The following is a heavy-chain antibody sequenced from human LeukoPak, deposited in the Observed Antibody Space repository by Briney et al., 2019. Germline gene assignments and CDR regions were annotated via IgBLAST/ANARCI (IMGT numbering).Heavy chain of an antibody. J-gene: IGHJ4*02. CDR3: ARDYPSFDY. CDR1: GFTVSSNF. Sequence: GGSLRPSCAASGFTVSSNFMSWVRQAPGKGLEWVSVIYSDGTTYFADSVKGRFTISRDKSKNTLYLHMNSLRAEDTAVYYCARDYPSFDYWGQGTLVTVSS. CDR2: IYSDGTT. V-gene: IGHV3-53*01.